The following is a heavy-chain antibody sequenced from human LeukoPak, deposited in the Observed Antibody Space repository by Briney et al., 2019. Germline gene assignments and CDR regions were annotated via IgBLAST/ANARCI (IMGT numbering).Heavy chain of an antibody. J-gene: IGHJ4*02. CDR3: ARRGSGSEFDY. D-gene: IGHD3-10*01. Sequence: SETLSLTCTVSGGSISSSSYYWGWIRQPPGKGLEWIGSIYYSGSTYYNPSLKSRVTISVDTSKNQFSLRLSSVTAADTAVYYCARRGSGSEFDYWGQGTLVTVSS. V-gene: IGHV4-39*01. CDR1: GGSISSSSYY. CDR2: IYYSGST.